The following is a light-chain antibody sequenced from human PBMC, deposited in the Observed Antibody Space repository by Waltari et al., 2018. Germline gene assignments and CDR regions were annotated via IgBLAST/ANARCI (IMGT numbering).Light chain of an antibody. CDR3: QEANSFPLT. Sequence: DIQMTQSPSTLSASVGDRVTITCRASQGIRSWLSWYQQKPGKAPKLLIYATSNLQSGVPSRFSGSGSGTEFTLTISSLQPEDVATYYCQEANSFPLTFGGGTKVEI. CDR1: QGIRSW. J-gene: IGKJ4*01. V-gene: IGKV1-12*01. CDR2: ATS.